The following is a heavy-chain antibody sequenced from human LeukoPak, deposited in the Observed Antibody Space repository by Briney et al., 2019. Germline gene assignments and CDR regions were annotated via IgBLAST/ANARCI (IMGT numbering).Heavy chain of an antibody. CDR1: GYSFSTYG. V-gene: IGHV1-18*04. Sequence: RWASVKVSCKTSGYSFSTYGFHWLRQAPGQGLEWVGWVSPSNGNTHYAQRVQGRVSMTADTPTGTASMELRSLRSDDTAVYYCARSPGRYSGYNWYFDYWGQGTLVTVSS. CDR2: VSPSNGNT. J-gene: IGHJ4*02. CDR3: ARSPGRYSGYNWYFDY. D-gene: IGHD5-12*01.